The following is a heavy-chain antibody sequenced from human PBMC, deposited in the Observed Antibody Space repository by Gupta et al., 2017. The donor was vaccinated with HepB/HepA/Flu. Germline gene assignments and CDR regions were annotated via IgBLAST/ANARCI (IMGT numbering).Heavy chain of an antibody. V-gene: IGHV5-51*01. Sequence: EVQLVQSGAEVKKPGESLKISCKGSGYSFANYWIGWVRQMPGKGLECMGIIYPGDSDTRYSPSFQGQVTISADVSISTAYLQWNSLKASDSAMYYCARGGSVIVNDAFDIWGQGTLVTVSS. CDR1: GYSFANYW. D-gene: IGHD3-10*01. CDR3: ARGGSVIVNDAFDI. J-gene: IGHJ3*02. CDR2: IYPGDSDT.